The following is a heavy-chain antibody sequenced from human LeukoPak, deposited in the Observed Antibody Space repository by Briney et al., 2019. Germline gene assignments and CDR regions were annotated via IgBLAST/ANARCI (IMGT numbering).Heavy chain of an antibody. Sequence: PGGSLRLSCAASGFTFSDYYMSWIRQAPGKGLEWVSYISSSGSTIYYADSVKGRFTISRDNAKNLLYLQMNSLRAEDTAVYYCATGNYDILTGYDGLDYWGQGTLVTVSS. J-gene: IGHJ4*02. D-gene: IGHD3-9*01. V-gene: IGHV3-11*01. CDR2: ISSSGSTI. CDR1: GFTFSDYY. CDR3: ATGNYDILTGYDGLDY.